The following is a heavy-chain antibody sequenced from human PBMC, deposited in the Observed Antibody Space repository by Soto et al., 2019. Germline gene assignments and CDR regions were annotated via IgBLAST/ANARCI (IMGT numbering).Heavy chain of an antibody. D-gene: IGHD2-15*01. J-gene: IGHJ1*01. Sequence: SETLSLTCTVSGGSISTYYWSWIRQPPGKVLEWIGYIYYSGSTNYNPSLKSRVTISVDTSKNQFTLKLSSVTAADTAMYYCARLGGGYCSGGSCYAFREYFQHWGQGTLVTVS. CDR2: IYYSGST. V-gene: IGHV4-59*08. CDR1: GGSISTYY. CDR3: ARLGGGYCSGGSCYAFREYFQH.